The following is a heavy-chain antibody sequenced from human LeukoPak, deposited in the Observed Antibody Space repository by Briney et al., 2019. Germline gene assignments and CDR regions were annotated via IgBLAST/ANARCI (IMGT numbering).Heavy chain of an antibody. CDR1: GGSISSYY. J-gene: IGHJ3*02. CDR3: ARDGQSGYSNDAFDI. CDR2: IYYSEST. Sequence: SETLSLTCTVSGGSISSYYWSWIRQPPGKGLEWIGYIYYSESTNYNPSLKSRVTISVDTSKNQFSLKLSSVTAADTAVYYCARDGQSGYSNDAFDIWGQGTMVTVSS. D-gene: IGHD3-3*01. V-gene: IGHV4-59*01.